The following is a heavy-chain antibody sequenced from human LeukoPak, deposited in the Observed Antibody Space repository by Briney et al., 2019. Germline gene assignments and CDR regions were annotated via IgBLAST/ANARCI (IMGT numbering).Heavy chain of an antibody. J-gene: IGHJ4*02. V-gene: IGHV3-20*04. CDR1: GFTFDDYG. D-gene: IGHD5-18*01. CDR3: ARDLSGVTGYTYGRGIDY. CDR2: INWNGGST. Sequence: GGSLRLSCAASGFTFDDYGMSWVRQAPGKGLEWVSGINWNGGSTGYADSVKGRFTISRDNAKNSLYLQMNSLRAEDTAVYYCARDLSGVTGYTYGRGIDYWGQGTLVTVSS.